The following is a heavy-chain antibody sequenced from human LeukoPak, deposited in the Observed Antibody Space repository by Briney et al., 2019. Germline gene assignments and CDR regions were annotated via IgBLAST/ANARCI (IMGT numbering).Heavy chain of an antibody. CDR2: IYTSGST. D-gene: IGHD3-22*01. CDR1: GGSISSGSYY. J-gene: IGHJ5*02. CDR3: ARTVSYYDSSGYLHNWFDP. Sequence: PSETLSLTCTVSGGSISSGSYYWSWIRQPAGKGLEWIGRIYTSGSTNYNPSLKSRVTTSVDTSKNQFSLKLSSVTAADTAVYYCARTVSYYDSSGYLHNWFDPWGQGTLVTVSS. V-gene: IGHV4-61*02.